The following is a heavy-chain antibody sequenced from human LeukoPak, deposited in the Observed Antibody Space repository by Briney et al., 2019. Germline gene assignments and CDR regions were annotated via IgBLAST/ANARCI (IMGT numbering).Heavy chain of an antibody. CDR3: ATRVVAGIPYYFDH. V-gene: IGHV1-2*02. CDR2: MNPNSGGS. D-gene: IGHD6-19*01. CDR1: GYTFTGYY. Sequence: ASVKVSCKTSGYTFTGYYMHWVRQAPGQGLEWMGWMNPNSGGSNYAQRFQGRVTMTRDTSIGTACMELSSLRSDDTAVYYCATRVVAGIPYYFDHWGQGTLVTVSS. J-gene: IGHJ4*02.